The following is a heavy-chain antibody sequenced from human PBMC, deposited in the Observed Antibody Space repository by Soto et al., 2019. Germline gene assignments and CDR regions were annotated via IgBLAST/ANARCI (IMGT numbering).Heavy chain of an antibody. Sequence: PSETLSLTCTVSGASINSGDYYWSWIRQPPGKGLEWIGYIYYSGSTYYNPSLKSRVSISVDTSKNQFSLKLSSVTAADTAVYYCAGFSEVAATEINWIDPWGQGTLVTVSS. D-gene: IGHD2-15*01. V-gene: IGHV4-30-4*01. CDR1: GASINSGDYY. CDR3: AGFSEVAATEINWIDP. J-gene: IGHJ5*02. CDR2: IYYSGST.